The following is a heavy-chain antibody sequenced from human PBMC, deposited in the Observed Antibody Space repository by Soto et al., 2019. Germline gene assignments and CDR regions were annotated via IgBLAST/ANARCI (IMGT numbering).Heavy chain of an antibody. CDR3: AKDYLPCGTHDAFDI. Sequence: QVQLVESGGGVVQPGRSLRLSCAASGFTFSSYGMHWVRQAPGKGLEWVAVISYDGSNKYYADSVKGRFTISRDNSKNTLYLQMNSVRADDTAVYYCAKDYLPCGTHDAFDIWGQGTMVTVSS. CDR1: GFTFSSYG. CDR2: ISYDGSNK. V-gene: IGHV3-30*18. D-gene: IGHD1-1*01. J-gene: IGHJ3*02.